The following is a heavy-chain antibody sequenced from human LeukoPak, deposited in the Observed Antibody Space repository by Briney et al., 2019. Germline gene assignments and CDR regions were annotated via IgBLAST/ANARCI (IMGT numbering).Heavy chain of an antibody. Sequence: SVKVSCKASGGTFSSYAISWVRQAPGQGLEWMGGIIPIFGTANYAQKFQGRVTITADESTSTAYMELSSLRSGDTAVYYCARGKVTTFAGFDYWGQGTLVTVSS. CDR3: ARGKVTTFAGFDY. CDR2: IIPIFGTA. CDR1: GGTFSSYA. D-gene: IGHD3-16*01. V-gene: IGHV1-69*13. J-gene: IGHJ4*02.